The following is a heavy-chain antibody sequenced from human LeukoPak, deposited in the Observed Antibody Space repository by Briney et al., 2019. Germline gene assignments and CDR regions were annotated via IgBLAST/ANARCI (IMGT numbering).Heavy chain of an antibody. V-gene: IGHV4-39*01. CDR1: GGSISSSSYY. D-gene: IGHD3-10*01. CDR2: IYYSGST. CDR3: ASEEWFGELLSTIDY. Sequence: SETLSLTCTVSGGSISSSSYYWGWIRQPPGKGLEWIGSIYYSGSTYYNPSLKSRVTISVDTSKNQFSLKLSSVTAADTAVYYCASEEWFGELLSTIDYWGQGTLVTVSS. J-gene: IGHJ4*02.